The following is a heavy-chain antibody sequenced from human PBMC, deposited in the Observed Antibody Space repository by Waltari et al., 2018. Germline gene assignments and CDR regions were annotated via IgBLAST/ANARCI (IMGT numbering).Heavy chain of an antibody. Sequence: QLQLQESGPGLVKPSETLSLTCTVSGGSISSSSYYWGWIRQPPVKGLEWIGSIYYSGSTYYNPSLKSRVTISVDTSKNKFSLKLSSVTAADTAVYYCATYYCSGPYYFDYWGQGTLVTVSS. CDR3: ATYYCSGPYYFDY. CDR1: GGSISSSSYY. V-gene: IGHV4-39*07. CDR2: IYYSGST. D-gene: IGHD3-10*01. J-gene: IGHJ4*02.